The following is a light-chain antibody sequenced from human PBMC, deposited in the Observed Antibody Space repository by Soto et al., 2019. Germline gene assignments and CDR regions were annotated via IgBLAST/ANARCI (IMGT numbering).Light chain of an antibody. J-gene: IGKJ3*01. CDR3: QQRSNWPLT. CDR2: DVS. Sequence: EIVLTQSPATLSLSPGERATLSCRASQSISSYLAWYQQKPGQAPRLLISDVSNRATGIPARFSGSGSGTDFTLTISSLEPEDFAVYYCQQRSNWPLTFGPGTKVDIK. V-gene: IGKV3-11*01. CDR1: QSISSY.